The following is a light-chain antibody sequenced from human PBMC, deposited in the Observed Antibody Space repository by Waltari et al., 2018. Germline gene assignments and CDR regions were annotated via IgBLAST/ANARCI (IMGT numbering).Light chain of an antibody. CDR3: AAWDTSRTAFFV. V-gene: IGLV1-47*01. J-gene: IGLJ1*01. Sequence: QSVLTQPPSASGTPGQRVTISCSGSSANIGRNYVYWYQQLPGTAPRLLIYRDEKRPSGFSNRFSGSKSGTSASLTISGLRSDDDAEYYCAAWDTSRTAFFVFGSGTKVTVL. CDR1: SANIGRNY. CDR2: RDE.